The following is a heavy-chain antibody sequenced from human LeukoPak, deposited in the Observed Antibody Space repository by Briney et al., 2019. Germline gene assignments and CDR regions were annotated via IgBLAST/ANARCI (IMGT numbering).Heavy chain of an antibody. D-gene: IGHD2-8*02. CDR2: INTNTGNP. J-gene: IGHJ4*02. CDR3: ARAEVSCTGATRFSY. Sequence: ASVKVSCKASGYPFTSYAMNWVRQAPGQGLEYIGWINTNTGNPTYAQGFTGRFVFSLDTSASTAYLQISSLKAEDTAVYYCARAEVSCTGATRFSYWGQGTLVTVSS. V-gene: IGHV7-4-1*02. CDR1: GYPFTSYA.